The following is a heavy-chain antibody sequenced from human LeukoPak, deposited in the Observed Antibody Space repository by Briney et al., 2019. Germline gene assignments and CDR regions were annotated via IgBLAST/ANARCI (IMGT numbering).Heavy chain of an antibody. CDR1: GYTFTSYD. Sequence: ASVKVSCKASGYTFTSYDITWVRQATGQGLEWMGWMNPNSGNTGYAQKFQGRVTMTRNTSISTAYMELSSLRSEDTAVYYCARLIGGSGSYYKFYYYYGMDVWGQGTTVTVSS. J-gene: IGHJ6*02. CDR3: ARLIGGSGSYYKFYYYYGMDV. V-gene: IGHV1-8*01. CDR2: MNPNSGNT. D-gene: IGHD3-10*01.